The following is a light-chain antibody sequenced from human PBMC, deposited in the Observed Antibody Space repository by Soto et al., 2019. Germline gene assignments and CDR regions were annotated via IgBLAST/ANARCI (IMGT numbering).Light chain of an antibody. Sequence: DIVLTQSPLSLPVTPGEPASISCRSSQNLLHSNGNIYLDWYLQKPGQSPQLLIYLGSIRSSGVPDRFSSSGSGTDFTLKITRVEAEAVVVYDCMQDIQAPRTFGLGTKVEIK. CDR1: QNLLHSNGNIY. CDR3: MQDIQAPRT. V-gene: IGKV2-28*01. CDR2: LGS. J-gene: IGKJ1*01.